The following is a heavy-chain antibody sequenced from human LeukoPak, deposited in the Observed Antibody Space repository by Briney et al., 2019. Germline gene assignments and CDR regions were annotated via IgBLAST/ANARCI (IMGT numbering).Heavy chain of an antibody. J-gene: IGHJ4*02. V-gene: IGHV1-8*01. D-gene: IGHD4-17*01. Sequence: VASVKVSCKAAGYTFTSYDINWVRQATGQGLEWMGWMNPNSGNTGYAQKFQGRVTMTRNTSISTAYMELSSLRSEDTAVYYCARGGSTVTTFSVPIGDDSWGQGTLVTVSS. CDR3: ARGGSTVTTFSVPIGDDS. CDR2: MNPNSGNT. CDR1: GYTFTSYD.